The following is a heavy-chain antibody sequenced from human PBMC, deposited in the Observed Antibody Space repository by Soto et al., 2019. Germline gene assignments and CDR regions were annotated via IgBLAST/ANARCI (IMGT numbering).Heavy chain of an antibody. CDR2: ISYDGSNK. Sequence: PVGSLRLSCAASGFTFSSYGMHWVRQAPGKGLEWVAVISYDGSNKYYADSVKGRFTISRDNSKNTLYLQMNSLRAEDTAVYYCAKGGSVVVPAAPHFDYWGQGTLVTVSS. J-gene: IGHJ4*02. CDR1: GFTFSSYG. CDR3: AKGGSVVVPAAPHFDY. D-gene: IGHD2-2*01. V-gene: IGHV3-30*18.